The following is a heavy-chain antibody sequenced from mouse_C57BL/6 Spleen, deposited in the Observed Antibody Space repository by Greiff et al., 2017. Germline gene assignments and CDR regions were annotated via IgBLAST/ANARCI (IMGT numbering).Heavy chain of an antibody. J-gene: IGHJ4*01. D-gene: IGHD1-3*01. CDR3: ARRKSNYAMDY. CDR2: NYPGDGDT. CDR1: GYAFSSYW. Sequence: QVQLKESGAELVKPGASVKISCKASGYAFSSYWLNWVKQRPGKGLEWIGQNYPGDGDTNYNGKFKGKATLTADKSSSTAYMQLRSLTSEDSAVYFCARRKSNYAMDYWGQGTSVTVSS. V-gene: IGHV1-80*01.